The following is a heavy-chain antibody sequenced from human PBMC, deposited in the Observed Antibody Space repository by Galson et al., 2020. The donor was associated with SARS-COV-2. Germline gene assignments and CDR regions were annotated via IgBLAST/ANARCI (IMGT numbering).Heavy chain of an antibody. CDR2: INHSGST. V-gene: IGHV4-34*01. CDR1: GGSFSGYY. CDR3: AGNLNYYYYYGMDV. J-gene: IGHJ6*02. Sequence: LQTLSLTCAVYGGSFSGYYWSWIRQPPGKGLEWIGEINHSGSTNYNPSLKSRVTISVDTSKNQFSLKLSSVTAADTAVYYCAGNLNYYYYYGMDVWGQGTTVTVSS.